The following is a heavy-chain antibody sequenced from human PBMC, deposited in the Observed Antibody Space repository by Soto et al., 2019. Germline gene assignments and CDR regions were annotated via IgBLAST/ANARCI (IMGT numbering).Heavy chain of an antibody. J-gene: IGHJ4*02. D-gene: IGHD5-18*01. Sequence: GGSLRLSCAASGFTFSNAWMSWVRQAPGKGLEWVGRIKSKTDGGTTDYAAPVKGRFTISRDDSKNTLYPQMSSLKTEDTAVYYCTTHSPADPDTAMVRLDYWGQGTLVTVSS. CDR2: IKSKTDGGTT. V-gene: IGHV3-15*01. CDR3: TTHSPADPDTAMVRLDY. CDR1: GFTFSNAW.